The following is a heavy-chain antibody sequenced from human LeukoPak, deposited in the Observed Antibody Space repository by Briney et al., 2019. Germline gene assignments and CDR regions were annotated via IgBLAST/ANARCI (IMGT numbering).Heavy chain of an antibody. Sequence: SETLSLTCAVYGGSFSGYYWSWIRQPPGKGLEWIGEINHSGSTNYNPSLKSRVTISVDTSKNQFSLKLSSVTAADTAVYYCARGRWGAVAGTFGYWGQGTLVTVSS. CDR1: GGSFSGYY. CDR2: INHSGST. D-gene: IGHD6-19*01. V-gene: IGHV4-34*01. CDR3: ARGRWGAVAGTFGY. J-gene: IGHJ4*02.